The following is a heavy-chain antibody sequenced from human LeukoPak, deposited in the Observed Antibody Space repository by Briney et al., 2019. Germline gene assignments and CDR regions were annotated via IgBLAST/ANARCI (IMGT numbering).Heavy chain of an antibody. J-gene: IGHJ4*02. CDR2: IYPGDSDT. CDR3: ARWGPETYYDFWSGYYLHYFDY. V-gene: IGHV5-51*01. D-gene: IGHD3-3*01. CDR1: GYSFTSYW. Sequence: GESLQISCKGSGYSFTSYWIGWVRQLPGKGLEWMGIIYPGDSDTRYSPSFQGQVTISADKSISTAYLQWSSLKASDTAMYYCARWGPETYYDFWSGYYLHYFDYWGQGTLVTVSS.